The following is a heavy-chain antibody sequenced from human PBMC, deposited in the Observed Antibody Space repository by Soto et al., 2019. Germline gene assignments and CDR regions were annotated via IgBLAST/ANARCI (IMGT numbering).Heavy chain of an antibody. CDR1: GDSISRSYW. CDR3: TGYFGQLLADAFAI. Sequence: QVQLQESGPGLVKPSGTLSLTCAVSGDSISRSYWWSWVRQLPGKGLEWFGEIYHSGSTIYNPSLPSRVTLTVDKAKNESSLMMSALTVAAPAVYSCTGYFGQLLADAFAIWGQGTMVTVAS. J-gene: IGHJ3*02. V-gene: IGHV4-4*02. CDR2: IYHSGST. D-gene: IGHD3-10*01.